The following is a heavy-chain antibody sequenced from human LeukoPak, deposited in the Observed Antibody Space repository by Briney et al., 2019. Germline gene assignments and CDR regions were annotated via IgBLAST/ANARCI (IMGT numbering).Heavy chain of an antibody. V-gene: IGHV3-30*18. J-gene: IGHJ4*02. Sequence: GGSLRLSCAVSGFSFSSYGMPWVRQAPGKGLEWVAVISYDGSVKYYADSVKGRFTISRDNPKNTLYLQMNSLGAEDTAVYYCAKGRGGDYSYGSYYFDQWGQGTLVTVSS. CDR1: GFSFSSYG. CDR2: ISYDGSVK. D-gene: IGHD5-18*01. CDR3: AKGRGGDYSYGSYYFDQ.